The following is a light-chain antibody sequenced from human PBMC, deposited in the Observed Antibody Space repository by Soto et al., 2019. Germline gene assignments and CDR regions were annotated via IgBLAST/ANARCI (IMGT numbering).Light chain of an antibody. CDR2: DAS. J-gene: IGKJ1*01. CDR1: QSIGTW. V-gene: IGKV1-5*01. CDR3: QHYNSYSEA. Sequence: DIQMTQSPSTLSASVGDRVTITCRASQSIGTWLAWYQQKPGKAPNLLIYDASRLESGVPSRFSGIGSGTDFTLTISSLQPDDLATYYCQHYNSYSEAFGQGTKVDIK.